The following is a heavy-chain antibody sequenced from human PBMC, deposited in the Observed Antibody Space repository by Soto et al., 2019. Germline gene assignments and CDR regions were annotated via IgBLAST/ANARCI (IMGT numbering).Heavy chain of an antibody. V-gene: IGHV4-31*03. D-gene: IGHD3-10*01. CDR3: ARDHGSVIDY. CDR1: GGSISSGGYY. Sequence: SETLSLTCTVSGGSISSGGYYWSWIRQHPGKGLEWIGYIYYSGSTYYNPSLKSRVTISVDTSKNQFSLKLSSVTAADTAAYYCARDHGSVIDYWGQGTLVTAPQ. J-gene: IGHJ4*02. CDR2: IYYSGST.